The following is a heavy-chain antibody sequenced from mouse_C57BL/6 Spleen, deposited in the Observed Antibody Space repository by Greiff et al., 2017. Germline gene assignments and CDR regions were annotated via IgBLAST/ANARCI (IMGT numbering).Heavy chain of an antibody. J-gene: IGHJ4*01. V-gene: IGHV5-17*01. CDR1: GFTFSDYG. CDR3: ARRFYYGNFYAMDY. CDR2: LSSGSSTI. Sequence: EVNVVESGGGLVKPGGSLKLSCAASGFTFSDYGMHWVRQAPEKGLEWVAYLSSGSSTIYYADTVKGRFTISRDNAKNTLFLQMTSLRSEDTAMYYCARRFYYGNFYAMDYWGQGTSVTVSS. D-gene: IGHD2-1*01.